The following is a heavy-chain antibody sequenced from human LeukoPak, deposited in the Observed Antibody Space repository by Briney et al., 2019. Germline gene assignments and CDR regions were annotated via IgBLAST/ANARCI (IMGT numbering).Heavy chain of an antibody. CDR3: AREDLSDAFDI. CDR1: GYTFTIYG. V-gene: IGHV1-18*01. J-gene: IGHJ3*02. Sequence: GASVKVPCKASGYTFTIYGISRVRQAPGQGLEWMGWISAYNGNTNYAQKLQGRVTMTTDTSTSTAYMELRSLRSDDTAVYYCAREDLSDAFDIWGQGTMVTVSS. CDR2: ISAYNGNT.